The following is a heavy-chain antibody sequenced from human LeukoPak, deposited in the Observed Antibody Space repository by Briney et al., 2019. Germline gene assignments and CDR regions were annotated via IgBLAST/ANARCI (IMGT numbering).Heavy chain of an antibody. V-gene: IGHV4-30-4*01. Sequence: SETLSLTCTVSGGSISSGDYYWSWIRQPPGKGLEWIGYIYYSGSTYYNPSLKSRVTISVDTSKNQFSLKLSSVTAADTAVYYCAGTAGFWSGYFKTFDYWGQGTLVTVSS. D-gene: IGHD3-3*01. J-gene: IGHJ4*02. CDR3: AGTAGFWSGYFKTFDY. CDR1: GGSISSGDYY. CDR2: IYYSGST.